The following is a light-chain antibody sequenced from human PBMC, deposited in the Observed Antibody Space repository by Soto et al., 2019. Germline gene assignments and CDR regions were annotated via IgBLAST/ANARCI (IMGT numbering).Light chain of an antibody. CDR3: QQYGRSPRGT. Sequence: EIVLTQSPGTLSLSPGERATLSCRASQSVSSSYLAWYQQKPGQAPRLLTYGASSRATGIPDRFSGSGSGTDFTLTISRLEPEDFAVYYCQQYGRSPRGTFGGGTKVDIK. V-gene: IGKV3-20*01. J-gene: IGKJ4*01. CDR1: QSVSSSY. CDR2: GAS.